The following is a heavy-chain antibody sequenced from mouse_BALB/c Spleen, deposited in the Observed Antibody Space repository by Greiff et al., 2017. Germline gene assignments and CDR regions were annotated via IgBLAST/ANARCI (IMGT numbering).Heavy chain of an antibody. V-gene: IGHV5-12-1*01. CDR3: ARLGYYYFDY. CDR2: ISSGGGST. CDR1: GFAFSSYD. Sequence: EVMLVESGGGLVKPGGSLKLSCAASGFAFSSYDMSWVRQTPEKRLEWVAYISSGGGSTYYPDTVKGRFTISRDNAKNTLYLQMSSLKSEDTAMYYCARLGYYYFDYWGQGTTLTVSS. J-gene: IGHJ2*01. D-gene: IGHD2-3*01.